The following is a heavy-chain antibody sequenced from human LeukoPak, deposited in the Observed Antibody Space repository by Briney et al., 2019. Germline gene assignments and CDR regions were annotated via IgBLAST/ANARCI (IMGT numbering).Heavy chain of an antibody. J-gene: IGHJ4*02. D-gene: IGHD1-20*01. Sequence: PGGSLRLSCAASGFTFSSYWMHWVRQAPGKGLVWVSRIKSDGSMRDYADFVQGRFTISRDNAKNTLYLQMNSLRAEDTAVYYCTRGLGITGHEDWGQGTLVSVSS. CDR2: IKSDGSMR. CDR1: GFTFSSYW. V-gene: IGHV3-74*01. CDR3: TRGLGITGHED.